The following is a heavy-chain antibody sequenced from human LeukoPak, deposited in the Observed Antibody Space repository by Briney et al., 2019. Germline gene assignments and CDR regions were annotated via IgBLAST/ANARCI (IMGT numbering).Heavy chain of an antibody. V-gene: IGHV3-7*05. J-gene: IGHJ4*02. CDR3: ATLYRDYFDY. CDR2: IKEDGSEK. Sequence: GGSLRLSCAASGFTFSRYWMSWVRQALGKGLEWVANIKEDGSEKYHVDSVKGRFTISRDNAKNSLYLQMNSLRAEDTAVYYCATLYRDYFDYWGQGTLVTVSA. CDR1: GFTFSRYW. D-gene: IGHD2-8*01.